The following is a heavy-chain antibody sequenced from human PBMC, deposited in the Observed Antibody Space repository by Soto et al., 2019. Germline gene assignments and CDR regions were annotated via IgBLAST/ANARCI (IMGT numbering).Heavy chain of an antibody. V-gene: IGHV3-23*01. CDR3: AKGNSNSGRYYQYHFDY. D-gene: IGHD1-26*01. J-gene: IGHJ4*02. CDR1: GFTFSTYA. CDR2: ISGAGDST. Sequence: PGGSLRLSCAASGFTFSTYAMNWVRQAPGKGLEWVSAISGAGDSTYYADSVKGRFTISRDNSKNTLHLQMSSLRAEDTAVYYCAKGNSNSGRYYQYHFDYWGQGALVTVSS.